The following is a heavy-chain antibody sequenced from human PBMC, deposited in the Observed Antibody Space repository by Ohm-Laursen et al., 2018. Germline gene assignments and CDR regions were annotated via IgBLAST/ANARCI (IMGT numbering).Heavy chain of an antibody. D-gene: IGHD1-26*01. J-gene: IGHJ4*02. Sequence: SLRLSCAASGFTFSNYWMSWVRQAPGKGLEWVANIKQDGSEKYYVDSVKGRFTISRDNAKNSLYLQMNSLRAEDTAVYYCARDRATGGSHHDYWGQGTLVTVSS. CDR1: GFTFSNYW. CDR3: ARDRATGGSHHDY. V-gene: IGHV3-7*01. CDR2: IKQDGSEK.